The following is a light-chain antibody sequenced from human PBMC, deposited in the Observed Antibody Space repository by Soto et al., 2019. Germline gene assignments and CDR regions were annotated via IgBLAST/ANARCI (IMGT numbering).Light chain of an antibody. CDR1: QGISSY. J-gene: IGKJ2*01. CDR3: QQLNSSPRT. Sequence: DIQLTQSPSFLSSSVGDRVTITCRASQGISSYLAWYQQKPGKAPTLLIYSASTLQSGVPSRFSGSGSGTEFTLTISSLQPEDFATYYCQQLNSSPRTFGQGTKLEIK. CDR2: SAS. V-gene: IGKV1-9*01.